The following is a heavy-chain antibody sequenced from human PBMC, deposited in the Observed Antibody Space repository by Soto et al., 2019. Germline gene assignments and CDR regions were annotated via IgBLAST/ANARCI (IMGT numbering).Heavy chain of an antibody. Sequence: QVQLQESGPGLVKPSQTLSLTCTVSGGSISSGGYYWSWIRQHPGKGLEWIGYIYYSGSTYYNPSLPGRVTIYVDTSKNQFSLRLSGVTAAVTGVYYCARGGGGYCSGGSCYLYSYYMDVWGKGSTVTVSS. V-gene: IGHV4-31*03. CDR3: ARGGGGYCSGGSCYLYSYYMDV. CDR2: IYYSGST. D-gene: IGHD2-15*01. J-gene: IGHJ6*03. CDR1: GGSISSGGYY.